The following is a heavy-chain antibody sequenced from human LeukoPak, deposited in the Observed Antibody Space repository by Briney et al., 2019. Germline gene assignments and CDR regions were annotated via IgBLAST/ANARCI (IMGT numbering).Heavy chain of an antibody. D-gene: IGHD5-12*01. V-gene: IGHV3-66*01. J-gene: IGHJ4*02. CDR2: IYSGGST. CDR1: GFAVSSNY. CDR3: AIRKSGNAIDY. Sequence: GGSLRLSCAASGFAVSSNYMSWVRQAPGKGLEWVAVIYSGGSTNYADSVKGRFTISRDNSKNTLYLLMNSLRAEDTAVYYCAIRKSGNAIDYWGQGTLVTVSS.